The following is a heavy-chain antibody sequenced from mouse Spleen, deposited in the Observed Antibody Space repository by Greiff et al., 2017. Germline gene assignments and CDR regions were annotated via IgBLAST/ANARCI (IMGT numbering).Heavy chain of an antibody. CDR3: ARRGDYYAMDY. Sequence: VQLQQSGPELVKPGASVKISCKASGYTFTDYYINWVKQRPGQGLEWIGWIYPRDGSTKYNEKFKGKATLTVDTSSSTAYMELHSLTSEDSAVYFCARRGDYYAMDYWGQGTSVTVSS. V-gene: IGHV1-85*01. CDR1: GYTFTDYY. J-gene: IGHJ4*01. CDR2: IYPRDGST.